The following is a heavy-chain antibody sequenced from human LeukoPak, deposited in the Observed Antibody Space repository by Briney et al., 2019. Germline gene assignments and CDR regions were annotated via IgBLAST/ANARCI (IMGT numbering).Heavy chain of an antibody. CDR1: GFTFSSYS. CDR2: ISSSSSYI. J-gene: IGHJ6*02. V-gene: IGHV3-21*01. Sequence: GGSLRLSCAASGFTFSSYSMNWVRQAPGKGLEWVSSISSSSSYIYYADSVKGRFTISRDNAKNSLYLQMNSLRAEDTAVYYCARDRHREGYYGMDVWGQGTTVTVSS. CDR3: ARDRHREGYYGMDV.